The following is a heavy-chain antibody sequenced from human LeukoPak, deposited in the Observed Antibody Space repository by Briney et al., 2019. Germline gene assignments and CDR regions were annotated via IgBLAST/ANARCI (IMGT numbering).Heavy chain of an antibody. V-gene: IGHV4-30-2*01. CDR3: ARGGSFWSGYYFDY. J-gene: IGHJ4*02. Sequence: SGTLSLTCAVSGGSISSGGYSWSWIRQPPGKGLEWIGYIYHSGSTYYNPSLKSRVTISVDRSKNQFSLKLSSVTAADTAVYYCARGGSFWSGYYFDYWGQGTLVTVSS. CDR1: GGSISSGGYS. D-gene: IGHD3-3*01. CDR2: IYHSGST.